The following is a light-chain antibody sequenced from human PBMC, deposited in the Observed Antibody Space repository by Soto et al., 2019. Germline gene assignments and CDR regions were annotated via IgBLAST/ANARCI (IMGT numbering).Light chain of an antibody. CDR1: QSVLHSSNNKNY. J-gene: IGKJ1*01. Sequence: DIVMTQSPDSLAVSLGERATINCKSSQSVLHSSNNKNYLAWYQQKPGQPPKVLIYWASTRESGVPDRFSGGGSGTDFTHTISSLQAEDVAVYYCQQYYSTPKTFGQGTKVEIK. CDR3: QQYYSTPKT. V-gene: IGKV4-1*01. CDR2: WAS.